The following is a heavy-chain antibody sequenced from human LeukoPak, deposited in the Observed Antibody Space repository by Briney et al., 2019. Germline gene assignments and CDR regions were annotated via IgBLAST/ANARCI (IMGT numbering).Heavy chain of an antibody. J-gene: IGHJ4*02. CDR2: TSSSDAGT. D-gene: IGHD3-22*01. CDR1: GFTLSTYA. Sequence: WGSLRLSCAASGFTLSTYAMSWVRQTPGKGLEWVAATSSSDAGTYHADSVRGRFTISRDNSKNTLYLQMNSLRAEDAAVYFCAKAPVTSCRGAYCYPFDSRGQGTLVTVSS. CDR3: AKAPVTSCRGAYCYPFDS. V-gene: IGHV3-23*01.